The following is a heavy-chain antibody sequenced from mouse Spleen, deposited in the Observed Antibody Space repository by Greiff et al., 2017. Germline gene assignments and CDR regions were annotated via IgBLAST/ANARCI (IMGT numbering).Heavy chain of an antibody. D-gene: IGHD2-2*01. V-gene: IGHV5-16*01. CDR2: INYDGSST. CDR3: ARDPYGYVLDY. Sequence: EVKLVESEGGLVQPGSSMKLSCTASGFTFSDYYMAWVRQVPEKGLEWVANINYDGSSTYYLDSLKSRFIISRDNAKNILYLQMSSLKSEDTATYYCARDPYGYVLDYWGQGTTLTVSS. CDR1: GFTFSDYY. J-gene: IGHJ2*01.